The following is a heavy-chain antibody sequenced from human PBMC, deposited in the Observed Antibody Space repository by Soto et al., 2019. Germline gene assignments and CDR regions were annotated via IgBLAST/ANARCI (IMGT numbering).Heavy chain of an antibody. V-gene: IGHV3-21*01. CDR2: ISSSSSYI. J-gene: IGHJ4*02. CDR3: ARDLGDFWSGYARRFDY. CDR1: GFTFSSYS. Sequence: EVQLVESGGGLVKPGGSLRLSCAASGFTFSSYSMNWVRQAPGKGLEWVSSISSSSSYIYYADSVKGRFTISRDNAKNSLYLQMNSLRAEDTVVYYCARDLGDFWSGYARRFDYWGKGTLVSVSS. D-gene: IGHD3-3*01.